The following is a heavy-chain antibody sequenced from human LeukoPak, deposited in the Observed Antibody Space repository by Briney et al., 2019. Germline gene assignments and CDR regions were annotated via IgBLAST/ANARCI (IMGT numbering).Heavy chain of an antibody. CDR2: IIPIFGST. CDR3: ARDPTAGGSGNFLDY. D-gene: IGHD3-10*01. Sequence: SVKVSCKASGGTFNSYAISWVRQAPGQGLEWMGRIIPIFGSTNYAQKFQGRVTITTDESTSTAYMELSSLRSEDTAVYYCARDPTAGGSGNFLDYWGQGTLVTVSS. J-gene: IGHJ4*02. V-gene: IGHV1-69*05. CDR1: GGTFNSYA.